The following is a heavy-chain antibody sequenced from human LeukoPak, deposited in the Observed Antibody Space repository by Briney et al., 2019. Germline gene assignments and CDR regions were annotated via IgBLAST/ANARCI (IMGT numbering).Heavy chain of an antibody. CDR3: ARELFQLLWFGELSPYYYYYGMDV. Sequence: APVRVSCKASGYTFTGYYMHWVRQAPGQGLEWMGWISAYNGNTNYAQKLQGRVTMTTDTSTSTAYMELRSLRSDDTAVYYCARELFQLLWFGELSPYYYYYGMDVWGQGTTVTVSS. D-gene: IGHD3-10*01. CDR2: ISAYNGNT. CDR1: GYTFTGYY. J-gene: IGHJ6*02. V-gene: IGHV1-18*04.